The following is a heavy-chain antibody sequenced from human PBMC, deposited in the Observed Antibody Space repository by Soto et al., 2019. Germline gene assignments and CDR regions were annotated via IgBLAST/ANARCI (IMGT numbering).Heavy chain of an antibody. CDR1: GGSISSGGYY. CDR3: ARWYHKTYYYDSSGYYFDY. CDR2: IYYSGST. J-gene: IGHJ4*02. D-gene: IGHD3-22*01. Sequence: SETLSLTCTVSGGSISSGGYYWSWIRQHPGKGLEWIGYIYYSGSTYYNPSLKSRVTISVDTSKNQFSLKLSSVTAADTAVYYCARWYHKTYYYDSSGYYFDYWGQGTLVTVSS. V-gene: IGHV4-31*03.